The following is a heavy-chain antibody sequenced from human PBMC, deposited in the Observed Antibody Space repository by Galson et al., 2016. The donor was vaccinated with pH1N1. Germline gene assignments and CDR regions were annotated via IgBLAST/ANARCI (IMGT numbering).Heavy chain of an antibody. D-gene: IGHD3-10*01. J-gene: IGHJ4*02. CDR1: NGSISSDDYY. CDR2: IYYSGTT. Sequence: TLSLTCTVSNGSISSDDYYWTWIRQPPGKGLEWIGYIYYSGTTYYNPALKSRVTISIDTSKSQFSLKLNSVTAADTAIYFCARVGITIVRGAIDYWGQGTLVTVSS. CDR3: ARVGITIVRGAIDY. V-gene: IGHV4-30-4*08.